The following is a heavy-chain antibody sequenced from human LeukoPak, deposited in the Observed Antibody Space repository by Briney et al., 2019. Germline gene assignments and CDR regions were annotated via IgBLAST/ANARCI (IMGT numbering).Heavy chain of an antibody. Sequence: ASVKVSCKASGYTFTSYDINWVRQATGQGLEWMGWMNPNSGNTGYAQKFQGRVTMTRNTSISTAYMELSSLGSEDTAVYYCARVGGTGKSRWFDPWGQGTLVTVSS. CDR3: ARVGGTGKSRWFDP. V-gene: IGHV1-8*01. CDR2: MNPNSGNT. CDR1: GYTFTSYD. J-gene: IGHJ5*02. D-gene: IGHD1-1*01.